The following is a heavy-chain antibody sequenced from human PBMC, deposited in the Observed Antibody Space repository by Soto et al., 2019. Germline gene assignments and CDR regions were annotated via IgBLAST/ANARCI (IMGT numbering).Heavy chain of an antibody. CDR3: ARSTGEYYYYGMDV. D-gene: IGHD7-27*01. V-gene: IGHV4-34*01. CDR2: INHSGST. Sequence: SETLSLTCAVYGGSFSGYYWSWIRQPPGKGLEWIGEINHSGSTNYNPSLKSRVTISVDTSKNQFSLKLSSVTAADTAVYYCARSTGEYYYYGMDVWGQGTTVTVSS. CDR1: GGSFSGYY. J-gene: IGHJ6*02.